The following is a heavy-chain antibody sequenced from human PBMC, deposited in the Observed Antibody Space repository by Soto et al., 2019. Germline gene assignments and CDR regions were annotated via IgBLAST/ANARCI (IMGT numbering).Heavy chain of an antibody. CDR1: GLTFSNYG. Sequence: GGSKRLSCAASGLTFSNYGMHWVRQEPGKGLEWVAVISYDGSNKYYADSVKGRFTISRDNSKNTLYLQMNSLRAEDTAVYYCAKGNGYSYVLPTHYFDIWGQGTLVTLLL. V-gene: IGHV3-30*18. CDR2: ISYDGSNK. CDR3: AKGNGYSYVLPTHYFDI. D-gene: IGHD5-18*01. J-gene: IGHJ4*02.